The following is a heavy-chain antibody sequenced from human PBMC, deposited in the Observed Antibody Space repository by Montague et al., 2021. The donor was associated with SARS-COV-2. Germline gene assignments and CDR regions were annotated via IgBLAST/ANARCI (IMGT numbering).Heavy chain of an antibody. CDR3: ARRGVVPAGMEYYYYGMEV. D-gene: IGHD2-2*01. CDR2: IKNNRST. J-gene: IGHJ6*01. Sequence: YIKNNRSTNYNPSLKSRVTISVDTSKNQFSLKLSSVTAADTAVYYCARRGVVPAGMEYYYYGMEVW. V-gene: IGHV4-59*08.